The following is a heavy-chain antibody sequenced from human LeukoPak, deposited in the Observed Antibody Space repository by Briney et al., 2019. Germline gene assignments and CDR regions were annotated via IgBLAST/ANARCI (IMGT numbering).Heavy chain of an antibody. CDR2: LYTTGRT. CDR3: ARGLTFTYYYGSGSYYWFDP. J-gene: IGHJ5*02. CDR1: GGSISSGSYY. V-gene: IGHV4-61*02. D-gene: IGHD3-10*01. Sequence: SQTLSLTCTVSGGSISSGSYYWSWIRQPAGKGLEWIGRLYTTGRTYYNPSLRSRVTISVDTSKNQFSLKLSSVTAADTAVYYCARGLTFTYYYGSGSYYWFDPWGQGTLVTVSS.